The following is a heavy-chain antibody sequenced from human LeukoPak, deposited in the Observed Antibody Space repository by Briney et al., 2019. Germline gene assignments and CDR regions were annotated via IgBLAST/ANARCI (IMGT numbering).Heavy chain of an antibody. CDR2: IGAYNGNT. V-gene: IGHV1-18*01. D-gene: IGHD4-17*01. CDR3: ARDRPSAATTRGSFDN. J-gene: IGHJ4*02. CDR1: GYTFTSYG. Sequence: ASVKVSCKASGYTFTSYGISWVRQAPGQGLEWMGWIGAYNGNTNYAQKLQGRVTMTTDSSTSTAYMELRGLRSDDTAVYYCARDRPSAATTRGSFDNWGQGTLVTVSS.